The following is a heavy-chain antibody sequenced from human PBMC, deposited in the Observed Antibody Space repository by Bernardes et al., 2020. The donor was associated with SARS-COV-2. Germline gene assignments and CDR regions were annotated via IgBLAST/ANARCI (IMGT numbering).Heavy chain of an antibody. Sequence: SATRSLTFTFSGGSVRRNALTWIRQPPGKGLEWIGYMSYNGNTNYNPSLQSRVSMLVDMSKNQFILRLTSVTAADTAVYYCAREGGDYSWFDPWGQGILVTVSS. J-gene: IGHJ5*02. CDR3: AREGGDYSWFDP. CDR1: GGSVRRNA. D-gene: IGHD4-17*01. CDR2: MSYNGNT. V-gene: IGHV4-59*02.